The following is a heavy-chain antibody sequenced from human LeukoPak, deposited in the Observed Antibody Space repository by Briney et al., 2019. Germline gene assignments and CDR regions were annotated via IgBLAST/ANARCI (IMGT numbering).Heavy chain of an antibody. CDR3: ARDPAVAGLYYYYYMDV. Sequence: GASVKVSCKASRYTFTSYGISWVRQAPGQGLEWMGWISAYNGNTNYAQKLQGRVTMTTDTSTSTAYMELRSLRSDDTAVYYCARDPAVAGLYYYYYMDVWGKGTTVTISS. D-gene: IGHD6-19*01. V-gene: IGHV1-18*01. CDR1: RYTFTSYG. CDR2: ISAYNGNT. J-gene: IGHJ6*03.